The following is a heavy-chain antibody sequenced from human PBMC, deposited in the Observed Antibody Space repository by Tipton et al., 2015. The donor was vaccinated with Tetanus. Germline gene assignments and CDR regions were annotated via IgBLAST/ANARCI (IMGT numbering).Heavy chain of an antibody. CDR2: ISAYNGNT. Sequence: QLVQSGAEVKKPGASVKVSCKASGYTFTSYGISWVRQAPGQGLEWMGWISAYNGNTNYAQKLQGRVTMTTDTSTSTAYMELRSLRSDDTAVYYFARDVGRDYYDSSGYYMDVWGKGTTVTVSS. CDR3: ARDVGRDYYDSSGYYMDV. J-gene: IGHJ6*03. CDR1: GYTFTSYG. D-gene: IGHD3-22*01. V-gene: IGHV1-18*01.